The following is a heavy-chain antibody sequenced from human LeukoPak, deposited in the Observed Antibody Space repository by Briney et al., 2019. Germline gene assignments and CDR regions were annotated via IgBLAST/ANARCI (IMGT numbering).Heavy chain of an antibody. CDR1: GFTFSSYS. CDR2: ISSSSSYI. D-gene: IGHD2-2*01. V-gene: IGHV3-21*01. J-gene: IGHJ4*02. Sequence: GGSLRLSCAASGFTFSSYSMNWVRQAPGKGLEWVSSISSSSSYIYYADSVKGRFTISRDNAKNSLYLQMNSLRAEDTAVYYCAREGPRNNIVVVPAAPVRDDYWGQGTLVTVSS. CDR3: AREGPRNNIVVVPAAPVRDDY.